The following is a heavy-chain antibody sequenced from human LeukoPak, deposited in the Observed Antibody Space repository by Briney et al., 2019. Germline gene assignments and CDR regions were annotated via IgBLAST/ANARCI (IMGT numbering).Heavy chain of an antibody. V-gene: IGHV3-7*01. CDR2: IRQDGSES. D-gene: IGHD1-7*01. CDR1: GFSVSTNY. J-gene: IGHJ4*02. Sequence: GGSLRLSCAASGFSVSTNYMIWVRQAPGKGLEWVANIRQDGSESYYMGSMKGRFTISRDNAKNSLYLQMNSLRVEDTAVYYCARSGGNYNQYFDYWGQGTLVTVSS. CDR3: ARSGGNYNQYFDY.